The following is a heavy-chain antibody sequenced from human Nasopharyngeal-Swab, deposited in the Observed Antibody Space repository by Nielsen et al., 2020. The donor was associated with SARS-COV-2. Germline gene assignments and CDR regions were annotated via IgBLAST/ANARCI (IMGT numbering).Heavy chain of an antibody. Sequence: GSLRLSCNVSGGSITSYYWHWIRQSPGKGLEWIGYMYYSGRTTYNPSLKSRVTISVDTSKNQFSLKLYSVTASDTAVYFCARGGNPFDYWGQGTLVTVSS. J-gene: IGHJ4*02. CDR2: MYYSGRT. D-gene: IGHD4-23*01. V-gene: IGHV4-59*01. CDR1: GGSITSYY. CDR3: ARGGNPFDY.